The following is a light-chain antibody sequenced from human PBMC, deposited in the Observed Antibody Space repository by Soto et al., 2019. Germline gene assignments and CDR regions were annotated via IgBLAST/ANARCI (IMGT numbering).Light chain of an antibody. V-gene: IGKV1-5*03. J-gene: IGKJ1*01. CDR3: QQYKSDSWP. Sequence: DIKMTQSPSTLSGSVGDRVTITCRASQTISSWLAWYQQKPGKAPKLLIYKASTLESGVPSRLSGSGSGTEFTLTISSLQPDDFATYYCQQYKSDSWPFGQGTKVDIK. CDR1: QTISSW. CDR2: KAS.